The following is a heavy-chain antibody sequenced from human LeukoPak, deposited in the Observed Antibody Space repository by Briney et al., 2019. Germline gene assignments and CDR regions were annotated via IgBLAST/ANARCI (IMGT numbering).Heavy chain of an antibody. Sequence: SETLSLTCTVSGGSISSSYWSWIRQPPGKGLEWIGYIYYSGSTNYNPSLKSRVTISVDTSKNQFSLKLSSVTAADTAVYYCAREGRGAAAGMDYWGQGTLVTVSS. J-gene: IGHJ4*02. CDR3: AREGRGAAAGMDY. V-gene: IGHV4-59*01. CDR2: IYYSGST. D-gene: IGHD6-13*01. CDR1: GGSISSSY.